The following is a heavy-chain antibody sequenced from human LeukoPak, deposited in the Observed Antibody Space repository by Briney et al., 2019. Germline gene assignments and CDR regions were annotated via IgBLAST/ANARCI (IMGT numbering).Heavy chain of an antibody. J-gene: IGHJ4*01. CDR2: IIGSAANT. Sequence: GESLRLSCGASGLTVSSYAMSWARQAPGKGLEWVSTIIGSAANTYYADSVKGRFTISRDDSKNTVYLQMNSLRAEDTAVYSCAKYTSGTSYRGLDQWGHGTLVTVSS. V-gene: IGHV3-23*01. D-gene: IGHD3-10*01. CDR1: GLTVSSYA. CDR3: AKYTSGTSYRGLDQ.